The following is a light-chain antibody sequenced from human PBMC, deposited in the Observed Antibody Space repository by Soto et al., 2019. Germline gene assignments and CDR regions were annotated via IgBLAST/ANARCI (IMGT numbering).Light chain of an antibody. CDR2: GAS. CDR1: ERVSSSY. CDR3: QQYGSSPPWT. J-gene: IGKJ1*01. Sequence: EIVLTQSPGTLSLSPGERATLSCRASERVSSSYLAWYQQKPGQAPRLLIFGASSRATGTPDRFSGSGSGTDFTITISRLELEDFAVYYCQQYGSSPPWTFGQGTEVEIK. V-gene: IGKV3-20*01.